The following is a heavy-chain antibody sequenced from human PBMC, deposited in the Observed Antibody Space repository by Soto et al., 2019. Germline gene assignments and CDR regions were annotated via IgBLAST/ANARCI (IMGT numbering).Heavy chain of an antibody. D-gene: IGHD5-18*01. CDR1: GGTFSSYT. CDR2: IIPILGIA. V-gene: IGHV1-69*02. CDR3: ARAVAGYSYGYDY. Sequence: WASVKVSCKASGGTFSSYTISWVRQAPGQGLEWMGRIIPILGIANYAQKFQGRVTITADKSTSTAYMELSSLRSEDTAVYYCARAVAGYSYGYDYWGQGTLVTVSS. J-gene: IGHJ4*02.